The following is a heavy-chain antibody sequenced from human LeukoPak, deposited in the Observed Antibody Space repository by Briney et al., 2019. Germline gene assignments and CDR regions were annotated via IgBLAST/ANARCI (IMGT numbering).Heavy chain of an antibody. CDR3: ARGRSYYYGSGSDVVDNIPSLYV. CDR1: GYTFTSYY. Sequence: ASVKVSCKASGYTFTSYYMHWVRQAPGQGLEWMGIINPSGGSTSYAQKFQGRVTMTRDTSTSTVYMELSSLRSEDTAVYYCARGRSYYYGSGSDVVDNIPSLYVWGQGTTVTVSS. CDR2: INPSGGST. J-gene: IGHJ6*02. V-gene: IGHV1-46*01. D-gene: IGHD3-10*01.